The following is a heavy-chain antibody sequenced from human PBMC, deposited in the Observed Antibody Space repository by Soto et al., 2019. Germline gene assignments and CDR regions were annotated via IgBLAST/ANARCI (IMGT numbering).Heavy chain of an antibody. D-gene: IGHD1-26*01. CDR2: ISSSSSYI. Sequence: GGSLRLSCAASGFTFSSYSMNWVRQAPGKGLEWVSSISSSSSYIYYADSVKGRFTISRDNAKNSLYLQMNSLRAEDTAVYYSARAATRGDWFDPWGQGTLVTVSS. V-gene: IGHV3-21*01. J-gene: IGHJ5*02. CDR1: GFTFSSYS. CDR3: ARAATRGDWFDP.